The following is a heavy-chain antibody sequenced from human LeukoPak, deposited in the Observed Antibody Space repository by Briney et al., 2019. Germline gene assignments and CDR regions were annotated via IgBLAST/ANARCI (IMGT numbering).Heavy chain of an antibody. CDR1: GGSFNDVNYY. CDR2: IHYLTNP. Sequence: PSETPSLTCTVSGGSFNDVNYYWGWIRQPPGKGLEWIGMIHYLTNPAYNPSLKSRVTISLDTSRNHFSLNLGPVTVADTAVYYCATVNIEVAHLNFDSWGQGTLVTVAS. V-gene: IGHV4-39*07. CDR3: ATVNIEVAHLNFDS. D-gene: IGHD2-15*01. J-gene: IGHJ4*02.